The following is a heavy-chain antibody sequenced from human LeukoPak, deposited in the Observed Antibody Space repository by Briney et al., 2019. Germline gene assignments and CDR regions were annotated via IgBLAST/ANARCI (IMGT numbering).Heavy chain of an antibody. V-gene: IGHV4-59*08. CDR3: ARGPGISVVGMDY. CDR1: GGSVSYYY. Sequence: PSETLSLTCTVSGGSVSYYYWSWFRQPPGKGVEWIGYIYYSGTTNYNPSLKSRVTMSVDTSKSHFSLKLTSVTAADTAVYYCARGPGISVVGMDYWGLGTLVTVSS. D-gene: IGHD6-19*01. CDR2: IYYSGTT. J-gene: IGHJ4*02.